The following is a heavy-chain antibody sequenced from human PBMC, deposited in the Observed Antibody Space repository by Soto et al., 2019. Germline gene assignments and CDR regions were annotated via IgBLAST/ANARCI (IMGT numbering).Heavy chain of an antibody. CDR2: ISYDGGSE. D-gene: IGHD2-15*01. Sequence: GGSLRLSCVASGFTFSNFGMHWARQAPGKGLEWVAGISYDGGSESYVDSVRGRFTLSRDNSKNTLSLQMISLRPEDTGVYYCAKDLDVVMVLSATRGLDVWGQGTTVTVSS. V-gene: IGHV3-30*18. J-gene: IGHJ6*02. CDR3: AKDLDVVMVLSATRGLDV. CDR1: GFTFSNFG.